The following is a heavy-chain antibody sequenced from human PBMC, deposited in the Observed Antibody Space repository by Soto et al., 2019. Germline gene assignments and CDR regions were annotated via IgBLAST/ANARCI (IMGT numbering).Heavy chain of an antibody. D-gene: IGHD2-15*01. Sequence: SETLSLTCTVSGGSISSSSYYWGWIRQPPGKGLEWIGSIYYSGSTYYNPSLKSRVTISVDTSKNQFSLKLSSVTAADTAVYYCASAPSNSRRYCSGGSCYSWFDPWGQGTLVTVSS. CDR2: IYYSGST. CDR3: ASAPSNSRRYCSGGSCYSWFDP. CDR1: GGSISSSSYY. V-gene: IGHV4-39*01. J-gene: IGHJ5*02.